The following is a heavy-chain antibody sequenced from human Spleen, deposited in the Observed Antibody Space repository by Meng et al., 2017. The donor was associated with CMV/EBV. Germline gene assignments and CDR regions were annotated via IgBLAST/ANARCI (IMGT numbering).Heavy chain of an antibody. CDR3: ARDPGYWNDDPTPMGYYYGMDV. CDR1: GGTFSSYA. V-gene: IGHV1-69*05. J-gene: IGHJ6*02. CDR2: IIPIFGTA. D-gene: IGHD3-22*01. Sequence: SVKVSCKASGGTFSSYAISWVRQAPGQGLEWMGGIIPIFGTANYAQKFQGRVTITTDESTSTAYMELSSLRSEDTAMYYCARDPGYWNDDPTPMGYYYGMDVWGQGTTVTVSS.